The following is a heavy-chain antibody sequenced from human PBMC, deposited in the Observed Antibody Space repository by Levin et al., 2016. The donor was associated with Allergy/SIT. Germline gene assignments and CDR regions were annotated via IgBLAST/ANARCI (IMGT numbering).Heavy chain of an antibody. CDR2: IRHDGSNS. CDR3: LRDLRNPSRRLAIEGGPF. Sequence: GESLKISCGSLWIHLQYLWHALGPPGSRQGGWSGWHSIRHDGSNSFYADSLRGRFTISRDNSRNTVYLVMNSLRGEDTAVYYCLRDLRNPSRRLAIEGGPFWGQGTRVTVSS. D-gene: IGHD1-14*01. CDR1: IHLQYLW. J-gene: IGHJ4*02. V-gene: IGHV3-30*02.